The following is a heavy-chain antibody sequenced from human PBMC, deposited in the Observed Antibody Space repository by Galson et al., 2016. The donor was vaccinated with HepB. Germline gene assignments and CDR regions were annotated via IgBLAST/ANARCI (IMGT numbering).Heavy chain of an antibody. CDR2: ISGRGGRT. D-gene: IGHD3-22*01. J-gene: IGHJ4*02. V-gene: IGHV3-23*01. CDR1: GFTFSNYD. Sequence: SLRLSCAASGFTFSNYDMSWVRQAPGKGLEWVSAISGRGGRTYYGDSVKGRFTISRDNSKNTLYLQMNSLRAEDTAVYYCARDGGSGYCYFDYWGQGTLVTVSS. CDR3: ARDGGSGYCYFDY.